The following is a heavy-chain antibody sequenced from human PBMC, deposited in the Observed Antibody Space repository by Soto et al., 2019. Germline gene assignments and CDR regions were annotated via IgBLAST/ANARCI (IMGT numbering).Heavy chain of an antibody. D-gene: IGHD1-1*01. CDR3: ARGKALEN. CDR1: GYTFSSYD. Sequence: QVQLVQSGAEVKKPGASVKVYCKASGYTFSSYDINWVRQATGQGLEWMGWMNPNSGNTGYAQKFKSRVTRTRDASITTAYMELSSLRSEDTAVYYCARGKALENWGQGTLVTFSS. V-gene: IGHV1-8*01. J-gene: IGHJ4*02. CDR2: MNPNSGNT.